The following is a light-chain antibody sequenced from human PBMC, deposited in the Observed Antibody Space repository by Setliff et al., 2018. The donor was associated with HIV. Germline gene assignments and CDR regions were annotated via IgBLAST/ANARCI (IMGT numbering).Light chain of an antibody. CDR2: EVS. Sequence: SVLAQPASASGSPGQSVTISCTGTSSDVGGYNYVSWYQQHPGKAPKLMIYEVSKRPSGVPDRFSGSKSGNTASLTVSGLQAEDEADYYCSSYAGSNNVFGTGTKVTVL. V-gene: IGLV2-8*01. J-gene: IGLJ1*01. CDR3: SSYAGSNNV. CDR1: SSDVGGYNY.